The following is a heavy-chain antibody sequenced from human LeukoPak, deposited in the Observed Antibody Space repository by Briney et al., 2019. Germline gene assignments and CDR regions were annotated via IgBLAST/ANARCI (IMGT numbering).Heavy chain of an antibody. J-gene: IGHJ6*03. V-gene: IGHV3-30*02. Sequence: GGSLRLSCAASGFTFSSYGMHWVRQAPGKGLEWVAFIRYDGSNKYYADSVKGRFTISRDNSKNTLYLQMNSLRAEDTAVYYCAKDHGGRYDILTGYSVDYYYYMDVWGKGTTVTVSS. D-gene: IGHD3-9*01. CDR1: GFTFSSYG. CDR3: AKDHGGRYDILTGYSVDYYYYMDV. CDR2: IRYDGSNK.